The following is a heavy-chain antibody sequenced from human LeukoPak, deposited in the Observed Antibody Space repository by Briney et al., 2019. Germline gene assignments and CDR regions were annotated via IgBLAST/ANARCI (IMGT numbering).Heavy chain of an antibody. V-gene: IGHV4-59*01. Sequence: SETLSLTCSVSGGSISSFFWSWIRQPPGKGLEWIGYIHYTGITNYNPSLKSRLTMSVDTSKNQFSLRLTSVTAADTAVYYCARGGGWYYYWGQGTLVTVSS. CDR3: ARGGGWYYY. D-gene: IGHD6-19*01. CDR2: IHYTGIT. J-gene: IGHJ4*02. CDR1: GGSISSFF.